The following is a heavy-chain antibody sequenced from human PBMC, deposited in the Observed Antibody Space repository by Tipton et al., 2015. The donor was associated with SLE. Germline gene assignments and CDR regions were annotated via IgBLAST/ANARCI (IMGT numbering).Heavy chain of an antibody. CDR1: GYSFDTYW. D-gene: IGHD2-21*01. Sequence: QSGAEVKKPGESLKISCKASGYSFDTYWIGWVRQMPGKGLEWMGIIHPGDSDITYSPSFQGRVTISADKSINTAYLQWSSLKASDSAMYSCARHWDVVLANRFYYYGMDVWGQGTTVTVSS. J-gene: IGHJ6*02. V-gene: IGHV5-51*01. CDR2: IHPGDSDI. CDR3: ARHWDVVLANRFYYYGMDV.